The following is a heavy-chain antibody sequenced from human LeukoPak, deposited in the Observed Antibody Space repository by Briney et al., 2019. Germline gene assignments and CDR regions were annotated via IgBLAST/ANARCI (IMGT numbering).Heavy chain of an antibody. J-gene: IGHJ3*02. V-gene: IGHV3-23*01. CDR2: ISGSGGTT. D-gene: IGHD3-22*01. CDR3: AKAVFYSSPKDAFNI. Sequence: PGGSLRLSCAASGFTFSSYAMGWVRQAPGKGLEWVSGISGSGGTTYYADSVKGRFTISRDNSRNTLHLQMNSLRAEDTAVYYCAKAVFYSSPKDAFNIWGQGTLVTVPS. CDR1: GFTFSSYA.